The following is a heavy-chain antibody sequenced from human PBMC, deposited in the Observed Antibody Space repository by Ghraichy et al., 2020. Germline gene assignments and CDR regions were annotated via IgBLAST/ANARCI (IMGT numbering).Heavy chain of an antibody. V-gene: IGHV4-34*01. D-gene: IGHD5-24*01. Sequence: SLTCAVYGGTFSDYQWTWIRQPPGEGLEWIGDINHSGSTNYNVSLKSRVIISLDTSKNQFSLKLRSVTAADTAVYYCARATIRDGMDVWGQGTTVTVSS. CDR1: GGTFSDYQ. J-gene: IGHJ6*02. CDR3: ARATIRDGMDV. CDR2: INHSGST.